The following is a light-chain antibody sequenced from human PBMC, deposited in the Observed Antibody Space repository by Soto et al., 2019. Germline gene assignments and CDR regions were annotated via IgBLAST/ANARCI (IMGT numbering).Light chain of an antibody. CDR2: GAS. J-gene: IGKJ1*01. CDR3: QKYGSSPWT. V-gene: IGKV3-20*01. CDR1: QSVSSSY. Sequence: EIVLTQSPSTLSLSPGERATLSCTASQSVSSSYLAWYQQKPGQDPRLLLYGASSRATGIPDRLSGSGSGTDFNRTISRLEPEDFALYYCQKYGSSPWTFGQGTKVAIK.